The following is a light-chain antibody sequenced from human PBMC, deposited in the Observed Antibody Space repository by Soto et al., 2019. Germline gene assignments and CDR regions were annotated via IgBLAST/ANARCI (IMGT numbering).Light chain of an antibody. J-gene: IGKJ4*01. Sequence: EIVLTQSPDTLSVSPGERATLSCRASQSISRTLAWYQQKSGQPPRLIIYDASTRATGFPSRFSGSGYGTEFTLTISSLQSEDFAVYYCQQYNNWPLTFGGGTTVEIK. CDR1: QSISRT. V-gene: IGKV3D-15*01. CDR3: QQYNNWPLT. CDR2: DAS.